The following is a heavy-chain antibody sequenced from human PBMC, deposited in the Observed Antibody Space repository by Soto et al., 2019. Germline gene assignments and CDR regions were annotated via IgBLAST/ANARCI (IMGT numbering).Heavy chain of an antibody. CDR3: ARPKARDVLDI. V-gene: IGHV5-10-1*01. CDR2: IDPSNSYP. J-gene: IGHJ3*02. Sequence: PGESLKISCKASGYKFTNYWINWVRQIPGKGLEWMGRIDPSNSYPNYSPSFQGLVTISADKSTSTAYLQWSRLKASDSAMYYCARPKARDVLDIWGQGTMVTVS. CDR1: GYKFTNYW.